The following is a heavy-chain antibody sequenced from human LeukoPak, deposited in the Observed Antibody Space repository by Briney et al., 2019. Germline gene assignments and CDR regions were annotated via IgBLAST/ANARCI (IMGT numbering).Heavy chain of an antibody. CDR2: INPNSGGT. CDR3: ARTRLRSVTTVFDY. V-gene: IGHV1-2*06. Sequence: ASVKVSCKASGYTFTGYYMHWVRQAPGQGLEWMGRINPNSGGTNYAQKFQGRVTMTRDTSISTAYMELSRLRSDDTAVYYCARTRLRSVTTVFDYWGQGTLVTVSS. J-gene: IGHJ4*02. D-gene: IGHD4-17*01. CDR1: GYTFTGYY.